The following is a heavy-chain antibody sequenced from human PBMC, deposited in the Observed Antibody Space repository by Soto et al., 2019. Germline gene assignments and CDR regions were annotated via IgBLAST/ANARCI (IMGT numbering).Heavy chain of an antibody. Sequence: PGGSLRLSCAASGFTFSSYWMHWVRQAPGKGLVWVSRINSDGSSTSYADSVKGRFTISRDNAKNTLYLQMNSLRAEDTAVYYCARDLSSGVRASRDGYNLAYWGQGTLVTV. J-gene: IGHJ4*02. CDR3: ARDLSSGVRASRDGYNLAY. CDR1: GFTFSSYW. D-gene: IGHD5-12*01. CDR2: INSDGSST. V-gene: IGHV3-74*01.